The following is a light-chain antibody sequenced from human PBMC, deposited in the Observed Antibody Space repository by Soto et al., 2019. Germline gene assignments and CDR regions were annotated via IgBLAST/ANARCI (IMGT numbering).Light chain of an antibody. V-gene: IGKV3-20*01. CDR3: QQYGSSPGS. J-gene: IGKJ3*01. CDR1: QSVSSSY. Sequence: EIVLTQSPGTVSLSPGERATLSCRASQSVSSSYLACYQQKPGQAPRLLIYGASSRATGIPDRFSGSGSGTDFTLTISRLEPEAFAVYYCQQYGSSPGSVGPGTKVDIK. CDR2: GAS.